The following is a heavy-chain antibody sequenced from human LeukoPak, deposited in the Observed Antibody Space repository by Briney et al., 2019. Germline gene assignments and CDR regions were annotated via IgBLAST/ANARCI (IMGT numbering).Heavy chain of an antibody. J-gene: IGHJ4*02. CDR1: GFTFSSYG. CDR3: AKGRRSGSYYNYFDY. D-gene: IGHD3-10*01. CDR2: ISGSGGST. V-gene: IGHV3-23*01. Sequence: PGRSLRLSCAASGFTFSSYGMHWVRQAPGKGLEWVSAISGSGGSTYYADSVKGRFTISRDNSKNTLYLQMNSLRAEDTAVYYCAKGRRSGSYYNYFDYWGQGTLVTVSS.